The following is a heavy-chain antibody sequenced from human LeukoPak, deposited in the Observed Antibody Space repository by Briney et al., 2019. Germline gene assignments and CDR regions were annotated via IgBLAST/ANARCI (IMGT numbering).Heavy chain of an antibody. CDR1: GFTFSSYA. V-gene: IGHV3-30-3*01. CDR3: AREPYSSGWYYFDY. Sequence: PGGSLRLSCAASGFTFSSYAMHWVRQAPGKGLEWVAVISYDGSNEYYADSVKGRFTISRDNSKNTLYLQMNSLRAEDTAVYYCAREPYSSGWYYFDYWGQGTLVTVSS. D-gene: IGHD6-19*01. CDR2: ISYDGSNE. J-gene: IGHJ4*02.